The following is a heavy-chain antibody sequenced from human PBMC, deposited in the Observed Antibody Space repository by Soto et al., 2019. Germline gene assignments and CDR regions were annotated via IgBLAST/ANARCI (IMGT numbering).Heavy chain of an antibody. V-gene: IGHV1-69*01. Sequence: QVQLVQSGAEVKKPGSSVKVSCKASGGTFSSYAISWVRQAPGQGLEWMGGIIPIFGTANYAQKFQGRVTITADESTSLAYMELSSLRAEDTAVYYRARAVAGMGGYYYYGMDVWGQGTTVTVSS. CDR2: IIPIFGTA. J-gene: IGHJ6*02. CDR3: ARAVAGMGGYYYYGMDV. D-gene: IGHD6-19*01. CDR1: GGTFSSYA.